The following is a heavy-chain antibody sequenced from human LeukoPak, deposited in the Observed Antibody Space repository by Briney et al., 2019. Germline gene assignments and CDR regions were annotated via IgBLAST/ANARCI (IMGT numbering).Heavy chain of an antibody. V-gene: IGHV4-4*07. D-gene: IGHD6-19*01. CDR2: IHTSWNT. J-gene: IGHJ4*02. CDR3: ARDGGSGWYDY. Sequence: PSETLSLTCTVSGGSIKNDYWNWIRQPAGKGLEGIGRIHTSWNTNYNPSRKSRLTVSVDTSKKPFSLRLTSVTAADTAVYYCARDGGSGWYDYWGQGILVTVSS. CDR1: GGSIKNDY.